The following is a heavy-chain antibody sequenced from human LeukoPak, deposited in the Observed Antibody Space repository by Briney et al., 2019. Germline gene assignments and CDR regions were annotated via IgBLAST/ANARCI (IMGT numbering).Heavy chain of an antibody. J-gene: IGHJ4*02. CDR2: ISYDGSNK. D-gene: IGHD3-22*01. V-gene: IGHV3-30*18. CDR3: AKGPSYYYDSSGYSYYFDY. CDR1: GFTFSSYG. Sequence: PGRSLRLSCAASGFTFSSYGMHWVRQAPGKGLEWVAVISYDGSNKYYADSVKGRFTISRDNSKNTLYLQMNSLRAEDMAVYYCAKGPSYYYDSSGYSYYFDYWGQGTLVTVSS.